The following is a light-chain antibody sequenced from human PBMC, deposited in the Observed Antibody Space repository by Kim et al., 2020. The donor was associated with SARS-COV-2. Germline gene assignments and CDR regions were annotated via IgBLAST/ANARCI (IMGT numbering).Light chain of an antibody. CDR1: QGISSY. CDR3: QKYNSAPLT. CDR2: AAS. V-gene: IGKV1-27*01. J-gene: IGKJ4*01. Sequence: DIQMTQSPSSLSASIGDRVTITCRASQGISSYLAWYQQKPGKVPKLLIYAASTLQSGVPSRFSGSGSGTDFTLTISSLQPEDVATYYCQKYNSAPLTFDGGTKVDIK.